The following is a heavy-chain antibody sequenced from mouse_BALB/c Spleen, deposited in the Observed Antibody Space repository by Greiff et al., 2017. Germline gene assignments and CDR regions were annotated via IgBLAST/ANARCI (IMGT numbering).Heavy chain of an antibody. D-gene: IGHD1-1*01. Sequence: EVQRVESGGGLVKPGGSLKLSCAASGFTFSSYAMSWVRQTPEKRLEWVASISSGGSTYYPDSVKGRFTISRDNARNILYLQMSSLRSEDTAMYYCARKVGSSDGYWYFDVWGAGTTVTVSS. V-gene: IGHV5-6-5*01. CDR1: GFTFSSYA. CDR2: ISSGGST. J-gene: IGHJ1*01. CDR3: ARKVGSSDGYWYFDV.